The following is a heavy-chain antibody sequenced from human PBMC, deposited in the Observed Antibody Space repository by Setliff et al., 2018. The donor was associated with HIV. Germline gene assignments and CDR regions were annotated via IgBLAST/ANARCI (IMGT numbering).Heavy chain of an antibody. V-gene: IGHV4-59*08. CDR2: IYNSAST. CDR1: GGSISYYY. J-gene: IGHJ4*02. CDR3: ARHSPSDY. Sequence: SETLSLTCTVSGGSISYYYWTWIRQPPGKGLEWIGYIYNSASTSYNPSLKSRVTISVDTSKNQFSLKLSSVTAADTAVYYCARHSPSDYWGQGTLVTVSS.